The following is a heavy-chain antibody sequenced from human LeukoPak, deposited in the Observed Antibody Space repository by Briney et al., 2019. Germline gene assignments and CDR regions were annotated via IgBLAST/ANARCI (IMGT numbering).Heavy chain of an antibody. CDR3: ARDAVIPGPGGGYYFDY. CDR1: GYTFTSYG. J-gene: IGHJ4*02. Sequence: ASVKVSCKASGYTFTSYGISWVRQAPGQGLEWMGWISAYNGNTNYAQKFQGRVTMTRDMSTSTVYMELSSLKSEDTAVYYCARDAVIPGPGGGYYFDYWGQGTLVTVSS. V-gene: IGHV1-18*01. D-gene: IGHD2/OR15-2a*01. CDR2: ISAYNGNT.